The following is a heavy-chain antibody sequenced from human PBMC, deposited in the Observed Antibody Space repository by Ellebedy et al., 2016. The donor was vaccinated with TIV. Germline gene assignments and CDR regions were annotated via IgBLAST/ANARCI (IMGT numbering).Heavy chain of an antibody. CDR3: GFAYYYYYGMDV. D-gene: IGHD3-3*01. CDR1: GYSISSGYY. V-gene: IGHV4-38-2*02. CDR2: IYHSGST. J-gene: IGHJ6*02. Sequence: SETLSLTCTVSGYSISSGYYWGWIRQPPGKGLEWIGSIYHSGSTYYNPSLKSRVTISVDTSKNQFSLKLSSVTAADTAVYYCGFAYYYYYGMDVWGQGTTVTVSS.